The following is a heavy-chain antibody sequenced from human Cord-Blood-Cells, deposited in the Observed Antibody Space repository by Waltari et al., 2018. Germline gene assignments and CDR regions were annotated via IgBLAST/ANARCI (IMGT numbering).Heavy chain of an antibody. V-gene: IGHV4-31*03. CDR1: GRSICRGCSY. Sequence: QVQLQESGPGLAKPSPTLSLTCTVSGRSICRGCSYSTWIRQRPGKGLAWIRYIYYSGSTYYNPSLKSRVTISVDTSKNQFSLKLSSVTAADTAVYYCARGSSYYDILTGYYAFDIWGQGTMVTVSS. CDR3: ARGSSYYDILTGYYAFDI. D-gene: IGHD3-9*01. J-gene: IGHJ3*02. CDR2: IYYSGST.